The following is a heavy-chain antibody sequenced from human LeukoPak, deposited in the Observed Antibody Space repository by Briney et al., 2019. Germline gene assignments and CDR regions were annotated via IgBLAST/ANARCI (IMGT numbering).Heavy chain of an antibody. D-gene: IGHD3/OR15-3a*01. V-gene: IGHV4-59*01. CDR3: ARDLGLGFDY. Sequence: SETLSLTCTVSGGSISSYYWSWIRQPPGKELEWIGYIYYSGSTNYNPSLKSRVTISVDTSKNQFSLKLSSVTAADTAVYYCARDLGLGFDYWGQGTLVTVSS. CDR1: GGSISSYY. J-gene: IGHJ4*02. CDR2: IYYSGST.